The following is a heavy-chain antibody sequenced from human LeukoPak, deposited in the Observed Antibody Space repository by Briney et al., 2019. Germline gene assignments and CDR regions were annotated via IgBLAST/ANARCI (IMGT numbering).Heavy chain of an antibody. CDR2: ISYDGSGS. D-gene: IGHD5-12*01. V-gene: IGHV3-30*04. Sequence: GGSLRLSCAASGFTFSSYATHWVRQTPGKGLEWVAVISYDGSGSYFADSVKGRFTISRDNSKSTLSLQMNRLRIEDTAIYYCARDQLAYSGYDTLFDYWGPGTLVTVSS. J-gene: IGHJ4*02. CDR3: ARDQLAYSGYDTLFDY. CDR1: GFTFSSYA.